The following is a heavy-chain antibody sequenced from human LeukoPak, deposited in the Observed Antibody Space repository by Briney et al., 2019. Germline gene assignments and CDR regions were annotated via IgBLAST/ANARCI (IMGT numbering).Heavy chain of an antibody. CDR3: ARQAPYCSGGSCSLYYFDY. J-gene: IGHJ4*02. D-gene: IGHD2-15*01. CDR2: IYYSGST. CDR1: GGSISSSSYY. V-gene: IGHV4-39*01. Sequence: SETLSLTCTVSGGSISSSSYYWGWIRQPPGKGLEWIGSIYYSGSTYYNPSLKSRVTISVGTSKNQFSLKLSSVTAADTAVYYCARQAPYCSGGSCSLYYFDYWGRGTLVTVSS.